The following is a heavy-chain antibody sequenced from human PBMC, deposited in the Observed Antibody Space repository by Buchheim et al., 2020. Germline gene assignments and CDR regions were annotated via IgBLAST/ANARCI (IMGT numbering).Heavy chain of an antibody. V-gene: IGHV3-74*01. CDR3: GANFDY. CDR2: INSDGSNT. Sequence: EVQLVESGGVLVQPGGSLRLSCAASGFTFSSSWMHWVRQPTGKGLVWVSRINSDGSNTLYADSVKGRFTVSRENAKNTLYLQMNSLRVEDTAVYYCGANFDYWGQGTL. CDR1: GFTFSSSW. J-gene: IGHJ4*02.